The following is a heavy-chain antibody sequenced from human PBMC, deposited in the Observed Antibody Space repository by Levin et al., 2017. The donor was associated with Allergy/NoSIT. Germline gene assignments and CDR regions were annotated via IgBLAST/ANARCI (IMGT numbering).Heavy chain of an antibody. Sequence: RASVKVSCKASGYTFTSYYMHWVRQAPGQGLEWVGIVNPSGGSTNYAQKFQGRVTMTRDTPTSTVYMELSSLRSEDTAVYYCGRDGYCTGGVCPIDYWGQGTLVTVSS. V-gene: IGHV1-46*01. J-gene: IGHJ4*02. CDR3: GRDGYCTGGVCPIDY. D-gene: IGHD2-8*02. CDR2: VNPSGGST. CDR1: GYTFTSYY.